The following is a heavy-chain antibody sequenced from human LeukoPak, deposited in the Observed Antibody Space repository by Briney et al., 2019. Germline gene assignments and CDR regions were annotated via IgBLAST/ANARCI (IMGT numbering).Heavy chain of an antibody. CDR1: GFTFSSYA. J-gene: IGHJ4*02. Sequence: PGGSLRLSCAASGFTFSSYAMSWVRQASGKGLEWVSAISGSGGSTYYADSVKGRFTISRDNSKNTLYLQMNSLRAEDTAVYYCAKDPKLYSSSWIDYWGQGTLVTVSS. V-gene: IGHV3-23*01. CDR3: AKDPKLYSSSWIDY. CDR2: ISGSGGST. D-gene: IGHD6-13*01.